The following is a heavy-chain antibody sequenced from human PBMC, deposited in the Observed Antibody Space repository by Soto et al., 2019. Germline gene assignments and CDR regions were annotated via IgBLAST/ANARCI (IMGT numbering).Heavy chain of an antibody. J-gene: IGHJ4*02. D-gene: IGHD6-6*01. V-gene: IGHV3-30-3*01. CDR1: GFTFSSYA. CDR2: ISYDGSNK. CDR3: AREAARPDSAQYYFDY. Sequence: QAGGSLRLSCAASGFTFSSYAMHWVRQAPGKGLEWVAVISYDGSNKYYADSVKGRFTISRDNSKNTLYLQMNSLRAEDTAVYYCAREAARPDSAQYYFDYWGQGTLVTVSS.